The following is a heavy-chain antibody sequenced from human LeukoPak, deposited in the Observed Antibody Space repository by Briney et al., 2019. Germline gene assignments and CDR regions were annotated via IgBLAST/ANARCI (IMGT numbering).Heavy chain of an antibody. V-gene: IGHV3-23*01. Sequence: GGSLRLSCAASGFTFSSYAMSWVRQAPGKGLEWVSAISGSGGSTYYADSVKGRFTISRDNSKNTLYLQMNSLRAEDTAVYYCARAPFTNYYGSGSYYDYWGQGTLVTVSS. CDR2: ISGSGGST. J-gene: IGHJ4*02. CDR1: GFTFSSYA. D-gene: IGHD3-10*01. CDR3: ARAPFTNYYGSGSYYDY.